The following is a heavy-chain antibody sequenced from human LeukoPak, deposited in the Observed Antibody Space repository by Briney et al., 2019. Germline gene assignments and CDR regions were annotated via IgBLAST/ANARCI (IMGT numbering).Heavy chain of an antibody. CDR3: ARGVELTGYSDY. V-gene: IGHV3-48*03. J-gene: IGHJ4*02. CDR2: INNNGRTI. D-gene: IGHD3-9*01. CDR1: GFTFSTYE. Sequence: PGGSLRLSCAASGFTFSTYEMNWVRQAPGKGLEWVSYINNNGRTIHYADSVKGRFTISRDNAKNSLYLQMNSLRAEDTAVYYCARGVELTGYSDYWGRGTLVTVSS.